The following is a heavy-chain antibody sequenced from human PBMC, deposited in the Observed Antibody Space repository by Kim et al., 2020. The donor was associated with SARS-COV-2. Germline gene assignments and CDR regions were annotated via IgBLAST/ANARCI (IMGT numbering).Heavy chain of an antibody. Sequence: SETLSLTCTVSGGSISSYYWSWIRQPPGKGLEWIGYIYYSGSTNYNPSLKSRVTISVDTSKNQFSLKLSSVTAADTAVYYCARGVVDIVATEYFDYWGQGTLVTVSS. CDR2: IYYSGST. V-gene: IGHV4-59*01. CDR1: GGSISSYY. D-gene: IGHD5-12*01. J-gene: IGHJ4*02. CDR3: ARGVVDIVATEYFDY.